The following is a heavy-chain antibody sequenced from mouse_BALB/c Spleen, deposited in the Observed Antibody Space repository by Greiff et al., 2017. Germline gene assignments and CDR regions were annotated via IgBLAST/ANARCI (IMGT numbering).Heavy chain of an antibody. CDR3: AREGHYYGYGTAFDY. D-gene: IGHD1-2*01. CDR2: IWAGGST. J-gene: IGHJ2*01. V-gene: IGHV2-9*02. CDR1: GFSLTSYG. Sequence: VQVVESGPGLVAPSQSLSITCTVSGFSLTSYGVHWVRQPPGKGLEWLGVIWAGGSTNYNSALMSRLSISKDNSKSQVFLKMNSLQTDDTAMYYCAREGHYYGYGTAFDYWGQGTTLTVSS.